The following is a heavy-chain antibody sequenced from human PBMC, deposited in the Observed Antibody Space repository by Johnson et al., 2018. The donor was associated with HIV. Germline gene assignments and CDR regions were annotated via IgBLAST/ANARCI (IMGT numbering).Heavy chain of an antibody. CDR3: ARERSGTIAFDI. D-gene: IGHD1-7*01. V-gene: IGHV3-66*01. CDR2: IFTVGDV. J-gene: IGHJ3*02. CDR1: GITVSSNY. Sequence: VQLVESGGGLAQPGGSLRLSCAASGITVSSNYMSWVRQAPGKGLEWVSVIFTVGDVYYADSVKGRFTISRDNSKNFLYLQMNSLRAEDTAVYYCARERSGTIAFDIWGQGTMVTVSS.